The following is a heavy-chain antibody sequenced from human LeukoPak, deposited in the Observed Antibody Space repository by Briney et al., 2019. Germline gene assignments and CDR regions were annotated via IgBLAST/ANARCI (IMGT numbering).Heavy chain of an antibody. CDR3: ARDVPRGTGYMDV. CDR1: GGSISSSSYY. V-gene: IGHV4-39*07. CDR2: IYYSGST. D-gene: IGHD3-10*01. Sequence: SETLSLTCTVSGGSISSSSYYWGWIRQPPGKGLEWIGSIYYSGSTSSNPSLKSRVTISVDTSKNQCSLRLKYVTAADTAVYYCARDVPRGTGYMDVWGKGTTVTVSS. J-gene: IGHJ6*03.